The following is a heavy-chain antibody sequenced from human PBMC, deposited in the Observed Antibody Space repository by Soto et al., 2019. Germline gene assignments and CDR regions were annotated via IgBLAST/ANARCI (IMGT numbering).Heavy chain of an antibody. CDR1: GFTFSTPS. D-gene: IGHD2-15*01. CDR3: GSNLSGGPEVYLYYELGV. Sequence: EVQLVESGGGLVKPGGSLRLSCAASGFTFSTPSMTWVRQAPGKGLEWVSFISGNGTHTHYADSLTGRFTISRDNAKNPVYLQMNSLRAEDTAVYYCGSNLSGGPEVYLYYELGVWGQGTTVPVSS. V-gene: IGHV3-21*01. J-gene: IGHJ6*02. CDR2: ISGNGTHT.